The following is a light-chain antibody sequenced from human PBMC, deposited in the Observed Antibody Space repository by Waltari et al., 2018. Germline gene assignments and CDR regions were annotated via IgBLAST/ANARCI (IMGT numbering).Light chain of an antibody. Sequence: QSALTQPASVSGTPGQSITISCSGTTSDVGRYDIVSWYQQHPGEAPKLLICEVFKRPPDTSSRFSGAKSGSTASLTISGLQPEDEADYYCCSYAGRGTYVFGSGTKVTVL. CDR2: EVF. CDR3: CSYAGRGTYV. V-gene: IGLV2-23*02. CDR1: TSDVGRYDI. J-gene: IGLJ1*01.